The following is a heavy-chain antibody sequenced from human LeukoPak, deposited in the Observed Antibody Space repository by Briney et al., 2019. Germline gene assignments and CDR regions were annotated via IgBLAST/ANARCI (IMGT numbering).Heavy chain of an antibody. CDR2: IIPIFGTA. CDR1: GGTFSSYA. J-gene: IGHJ5*02. CDR3: ARDDYYYDSSGYYP. Sequence: SVKVSCKASGGTFSSYAISWVRQAPGQGLEWMGGIIPIFGTANYAQKFQGRVTITADKSTSTAYMELSSLRSEDTAVYYCARDDYYYDSSGYYPWGQGTLVTVSS. V-gene: IGHV1-69*06. D-gene: IGHD3-22*01.